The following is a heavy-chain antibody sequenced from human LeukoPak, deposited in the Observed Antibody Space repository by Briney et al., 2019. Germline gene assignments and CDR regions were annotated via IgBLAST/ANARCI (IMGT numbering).Heavy chain of an antibody. CDR2: ISSRGGST. D-gene: IGHD6-19*01. CDR1: GFTFTTHA. CDR3: ARDWGSGWYFDY. Sequence: PGGSLSLSCTASGFTFTTHAMNCVRQAPGKGLEWVSVISSRGGSTYYADSVKGRFTISRDNSKSTLYLQMNSLRVEDTAVYYCARDWGSGWYFDYWGQGTQVTVSS. J-gene: IGHJ4*02. V-gene: IGHV3-23*01.